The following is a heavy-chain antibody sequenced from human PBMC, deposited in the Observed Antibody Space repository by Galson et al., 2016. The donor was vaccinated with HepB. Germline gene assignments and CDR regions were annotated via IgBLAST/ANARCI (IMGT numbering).Heavy chain of an antibody. Sequence: SLRLSCAASGFTFSNSGMHWVRQAPGKWLEWVAVIWYDGSTQYYGDSVKGRFTISRDNSKNVLYLQMNSLRVEDTAVYYCARSFSVPAARVDYWGQGTLVTVSS. CDR3: ARSFSVPAARVDY. V-gene: IGHV3-33*01. J-gene: IGHJ4*02. CDR2: IWYDGSTQ. CDR1: GFTFSNSG. D-gene: IGHD2-2*01.